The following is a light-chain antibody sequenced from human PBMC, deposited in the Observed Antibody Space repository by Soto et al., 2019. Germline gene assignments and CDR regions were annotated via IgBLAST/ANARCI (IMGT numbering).Light chain of an antibody. CDR2: GAS. Sequence: EIVMTQSPGTLSLFPGERATLSCRASQSVSNNYLAWYQQQPGQAPRLLIYGASNRATGIPDRFSGSGSGTDFTLTISRLEPEDFAVYYCQQYGSSGTFAQGTKVDIK. CDR3: QQYGSSGT. V-gene: IGKV3-20*01. J-gene: IGKJ1*01. CDR1: QSVSNNY.